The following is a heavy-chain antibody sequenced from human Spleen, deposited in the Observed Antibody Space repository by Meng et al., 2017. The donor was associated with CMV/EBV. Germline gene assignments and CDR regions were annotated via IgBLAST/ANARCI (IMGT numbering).Heavy chain of an antibody. Sequence: SETLSLTCTVSGGSISSAEYYWSWIRQPPGKGLEWIGNIYYSGSTYYNLSLKSRLTISIDTSKNQFSLNLTSVTAADTAVYYCAREIWQQQHFDYWGQGTLVTVSS. CDR2: IYYSGST. CDR1: GGSISSAEYY. V-gene: IGHV4-30-4*08. J-gene: IGHJ4*02. D-gene: IGHD6-13*01. CDR3: AREIWQQQHFDY.